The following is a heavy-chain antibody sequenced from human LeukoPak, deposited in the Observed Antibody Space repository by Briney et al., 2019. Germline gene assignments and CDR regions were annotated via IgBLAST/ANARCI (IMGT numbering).Heavy chain of an antibody. Sequence: SETLSLTCTVSGGSISSYYWSWIRQPPGKGLEWIGYIYYSGSTNYNPSLKSRVTISVDTSKNQFSLKLSSVTAADTAVYYCARGVGASDYWGQGTLVTVSS. CDR2: IYYSGST. CDR3: ARGVGASDY. D-gene: IGHD1-26*01. CDR1: GGSISSYY. J-gene: IGHJ4*02. V-gene: IGHV4-59*01.